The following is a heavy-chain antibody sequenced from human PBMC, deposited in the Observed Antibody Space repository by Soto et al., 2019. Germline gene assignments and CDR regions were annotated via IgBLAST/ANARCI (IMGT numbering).Heavy chain of an antibody. J-gene: IGHJ6*02. CDR1: GGSISSYY. Sequence: SETLSLTCTVSGGSISSYYWSWIRQPPGKGLEWIGYIYYSGSTNYNPSLKSRVTIAVDTSKNQVSLMLTSVTAADAAVYFCARARGARGVLTPFYYYGMDVWGQGTTVTVYS. V-gene: IGHV4-59*01. D-gene: IGHD3-10*01. CDR2: IYYSGST. CDR3: ARARGARGVLTPFYYYGMDV.